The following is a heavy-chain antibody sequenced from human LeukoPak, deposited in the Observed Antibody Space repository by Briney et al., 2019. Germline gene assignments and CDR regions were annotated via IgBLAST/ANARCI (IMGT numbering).Heavy chain of an antibody. V-gene: IGHV4-61*02. D-gene: IGHD3-22*01. CDR2: IYTSGST. Sequence: TSETLSLTCTLSGNSISSGDNYWSWIRQPAGKGLEWIGRIYTSGSTNYNPSLKSRVTISGDTSKNQFSLRLSSVTAADTAVYYCARASYSYDINGWVPFDYWGQGTLVTVSS. CDR1: GNSISSGDNY. J-gene: IGHJ4*02. CDR3: ARASYSYDINGWVPFDY.